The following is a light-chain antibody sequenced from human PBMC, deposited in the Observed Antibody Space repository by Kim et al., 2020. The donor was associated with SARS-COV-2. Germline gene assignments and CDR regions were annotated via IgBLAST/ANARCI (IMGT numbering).Light chain of an antibody. Sequence: ASVGDRVTITCRASQSISSRLNWYQQKPGKAPKLLIYAASSLQSGVPSRFSGSGSGTDFTLTIISLQPEDFGTYYCQQSDSTLWTFGQGTKVDIK. CDR2: AAS. CDR3: QQSDSTLWT. CDR1: QSISSR. J-gene: IGKJ1*01. V-gene: IGKV1-39*01.